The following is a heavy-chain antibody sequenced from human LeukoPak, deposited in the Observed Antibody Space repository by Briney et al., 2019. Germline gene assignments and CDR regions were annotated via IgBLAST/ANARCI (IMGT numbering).Heavy chain of an antibody. CDR1: GGSISSTNW. CDR3: AREGGPYRPLDY. CDR2: VHLDGRT. V-gene: IGHV4-4*02. J-gene: IGHJ4*02. Sequence: PSEALSLTCGVSGGSISSTNWWTWVHQPPGKGLEWIGEVHLDGRTNYSPSLQSRLAMSVDFSENHISLKLTSVTAADTAVYYCAREGGPYRPLDYTGQGLLVTVSS.